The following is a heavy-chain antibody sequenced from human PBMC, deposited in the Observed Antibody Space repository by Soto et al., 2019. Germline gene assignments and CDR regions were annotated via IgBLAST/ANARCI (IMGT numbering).Heavy chain of an antibody. CDR3: ASYPISGSWSQSDY. Sequence: SDTLSLTCSVCGLTISSASYYWSWIRDHPGKGLEGVGNIYYNGSTYYSPSLKSRVTVWFDTSKHQFSLRLTSATAADTAVYYCASYPISGSWSQSDYWGQGPPVTV. V-gene: IGHV4-31*03. CDR2: IYYNGST. CDR1: GLTISSASYY. D-gene: IGHD6-13*01. J-gene: IGHJ4*02.